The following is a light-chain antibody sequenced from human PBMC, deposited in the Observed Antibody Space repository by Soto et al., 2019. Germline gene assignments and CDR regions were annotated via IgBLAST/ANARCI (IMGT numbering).Light chain of an antibody. CDR3: HQYNNWPPWT. CDR2: DAS. J-gene: IGKJ1*01. Sequence: IVMTQSPATLSVSPGXRATLSCRASRGISSNLAWYQQKPGQAPRLLIYDASTRATGVPARFSGSGSGTEFTLTISSLQSEDFAVYYCHQYNNWPPWTFGQGTKVDIK. V-gene: IGKV3-15*01. CDR1: RGISSN.